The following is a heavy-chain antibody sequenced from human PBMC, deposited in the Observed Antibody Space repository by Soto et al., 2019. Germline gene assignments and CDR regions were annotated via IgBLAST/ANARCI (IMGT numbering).Heavy chain of an antibody. V-gene: IGHV3-23*05. D-gene: IGHD5-12*01. CDR2: ILQDTAT. CDR1: GFTFSAYT. J-gene: IGHJ3*02. Sequence: PGGSLRLSCTASGFTFSAYTFNWVRQAPGKGLEWVSAILQDTATYYADSVRGRFTISRDNSKNMLYLQMNSLRAGDTAVYYCAKAVPDIVATITFDAFDIWGQGTMVTVSS. CDR3: AKAVPDIVATITFDAFDI.